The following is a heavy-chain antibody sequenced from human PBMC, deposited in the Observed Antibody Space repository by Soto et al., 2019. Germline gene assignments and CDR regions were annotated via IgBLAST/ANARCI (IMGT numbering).Heavy chain of an antibody. D-gene: IGHD3-3*01. CDR2: IYHSGST. CDR1: SGSISSSNW. CDR3: ARRLYDFWSGYYYFDY. Sequence: SETLSLTCAVSSGSISSSNWWSWVRQPPGKGLEWIGEIYHSGSTNYNPSLKSRVTISVDKSKNQFSLKLSSVTAADTAVYYCARRLYDFWSGYYYFDYWGQGTLVTVSS. J-gene: IGHJ4*02. V-gene: IGHV4-4*02.